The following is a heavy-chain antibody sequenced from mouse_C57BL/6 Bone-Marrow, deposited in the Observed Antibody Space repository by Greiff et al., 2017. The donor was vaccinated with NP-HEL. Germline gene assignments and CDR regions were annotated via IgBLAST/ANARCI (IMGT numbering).Heavy chain of an antibody. V-gene: IGHV1-80*01. CDR3: ARNSNFFFDY. CDR1: GYAFSSYW. Sequence: VKLVESGAELVKPGASVKISCKASGYAFSSYWMNWVKQRPGKGLEWIGQIYPGDGDTNYNGKFKGKATLTADKSSSTAYMQLSSLTSEDSAVYFCARNSNFFFDYWGQGTTLTVSS. J-gene: IGHJ2*01. CDR2: IYPGDGDT. D-gene: IGHD2-5*01.